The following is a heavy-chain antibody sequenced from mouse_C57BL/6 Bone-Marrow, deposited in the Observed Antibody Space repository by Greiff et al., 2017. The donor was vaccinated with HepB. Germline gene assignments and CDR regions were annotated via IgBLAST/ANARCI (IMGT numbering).Heavy chain of an antibody. CDR2: ISDGGSYT. J-gene: IGHJ4*01. D-gene: IGHD2-1*01. Sequence: EVQRVESGGGLVKPGGSLKLSCAASGFTFSSYAMSWVRQTPEKRLEWVATISDGGSYTYYPDNVKGRFTISRDNAKNNLYLQMSQLKSEDTAMYYCAREVGNYYAMDYWGQGTSVTVSS. CDR1: GFTFSSYA. CDR3: AREVGNYYAMDY. V-gene: IGHV5-4*01.